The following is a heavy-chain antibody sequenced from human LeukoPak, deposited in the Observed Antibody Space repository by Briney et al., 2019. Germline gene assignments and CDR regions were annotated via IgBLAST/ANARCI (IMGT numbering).Heavy chain of an antibody. CDR1: GLIVSSNY. Sequence: GGSLRLSCAASGLIVSSNYMSWVRQTPGKGLEWVSVIYSGGSTYYADSVKGRFTISRDNSKNTLYLQMNGLRAEDTAVYYCARGIAAARNDAFDIWGRGTMVTVSS. V-gene: IGHV3-53*01. CDR2: IYSGGST. D-gene: IGHD6-13*01. J-gene: IGHJ3*02. CDR3: ARGIAAARNDAFDI.